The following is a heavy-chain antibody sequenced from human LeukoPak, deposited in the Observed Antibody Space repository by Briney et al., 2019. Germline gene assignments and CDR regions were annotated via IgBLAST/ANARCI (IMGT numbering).Heavy chain of an antibody. D-gene: IGHD6-19*01. CDR3: AREYSSGWYDY. V-gene: IGHV4-4*07. Sequence: SEALSLTCTVSGGSISSYYWSWIRPPAGKGLEWIGRIYISGITNYNPSLKSRVTMSVDTSKNQFSLKLSSVTAADTAVYYCAREYSSGWYDYWGQGTLVTVSS. J-gene: IGHJ4*02. CDR1: GGSISSYY. CDR2: IYISGIT.